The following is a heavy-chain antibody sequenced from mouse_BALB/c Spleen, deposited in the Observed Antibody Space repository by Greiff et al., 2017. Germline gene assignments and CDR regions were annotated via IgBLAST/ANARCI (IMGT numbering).Heavy chain of an antibody. D-gene: IGHD2-14*01. CDR1: GYTFTSYW. CDR2: IDPSDSYT. V-gene: IGHV1-69*02. CDR3: ARSYYRYPWFAY. Sequence: QVQLKQPGAELVKPGASVKLSCKASGYTFTSYWMHWVKQRPGQGLEWIGEIDPSDSYTNYNQKFKGKATLTVDKSSSTAYMQLSSLTSEDSAVYYCARSYYRYPWFAYWGQGTLVTVSA. J-gene: IGHJ3*01.